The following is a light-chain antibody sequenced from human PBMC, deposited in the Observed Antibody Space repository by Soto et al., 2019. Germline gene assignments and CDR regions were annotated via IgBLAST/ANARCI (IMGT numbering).Light chain of an antibody. CDR1: QGISIY. J-gene: IGKJ1*01. V-gene: IGKV1-12*01. CDR3: QQANSFLRT. CDR2: AAS. Sequence: DIQMTQSPTSLSASVGDRVTITCRASQGISIYLNWFQQKPGKAPKLLIYAASSLQSGVPSRFSGSGSGTDFTLTISSLQPEDFATYYCQQANSFLRTFGQGTKVDIK.